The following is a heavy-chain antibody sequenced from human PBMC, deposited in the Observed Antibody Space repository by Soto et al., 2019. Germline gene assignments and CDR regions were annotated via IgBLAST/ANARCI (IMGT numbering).Heavy chain of an antibody. CDR3: ARTAYYYDSSGYWVHDAFDI. CDR2: ISAYNGNT. D-gene: IGHD3-22*01. V-gene: IGHV1-18*01. J-gene: IGHJ3*02. Sequence: ASVKVSCKASGYTFTSYGISWVRQAPGLGLEWMGWISAYNGNTNYAQKLQGRVTMTTDTSTSTAYMELRSLRSDDTAVYYCARTAYYYDSSGYWVHDAFDIWGQGTMVTVSS. CDR1: GYTFTSYG.